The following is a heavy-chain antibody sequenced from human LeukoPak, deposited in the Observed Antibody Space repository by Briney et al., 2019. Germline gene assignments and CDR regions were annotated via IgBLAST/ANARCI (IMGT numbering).Heavy chain of an antibody. Sequence: SETLSLTCTVSGGSISSYYWSWIRQPPGKGLEWIGYIYYSGSTNYNPSLKSRVTISVDTSKNQFSLKLSSVTAADTAVYYCARVSGRYYYYMDVWGKGTTVTVSS. CDR2: IYYSGST. V-gene: IGHV4-59*01. J-gene: IGHJ6*03. CDR3: ARVSGRYYYYMDV. CDR1: GGSISSYY.